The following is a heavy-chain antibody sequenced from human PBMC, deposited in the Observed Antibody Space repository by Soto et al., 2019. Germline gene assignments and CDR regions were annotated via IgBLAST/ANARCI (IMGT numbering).Heavy chain of an antibody. D-gene: IGHD2-15*01. Sequence: QVQLQESGPGLVKPSGTLSLTCDVSGDSIRSQNWWSWVRQPPGKGLEWIGEIFHSGSTNYNPSLKSRVTISVDKSKNQFSLKLNSVTAADTAVYYCAREGGGNYYYGMDVWGQGTTATVSS. J-gene: IGHJ6*02. CDR2: IFHSGST. CDR3: AREGGGNYYYGMDV. V-gene: IGHV4-4*02. CDR1: GDSIRSQNW.